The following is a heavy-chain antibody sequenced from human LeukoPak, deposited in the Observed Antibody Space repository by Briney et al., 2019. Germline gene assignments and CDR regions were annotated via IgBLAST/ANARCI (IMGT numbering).Heavy chain of an antibody. Sequence: GESLKISCQGSGYSFTTYWIGWVRQMPGKGLEWMGIVYPGDSDSRYSPSFESQVTISADKSISTAYLQWSSLKASDTAMYYCARRPQYSSGWYYDYWGQGTLVTVSS. CDR1: GYSFTTYW. CDR2: VYPGDSDS. D-gene: IGHD6-19*01. V-gene: IGHV5-51*01. CDR3: ARRPQYSSGWYYDY. J-gene: IGHJ4*02.